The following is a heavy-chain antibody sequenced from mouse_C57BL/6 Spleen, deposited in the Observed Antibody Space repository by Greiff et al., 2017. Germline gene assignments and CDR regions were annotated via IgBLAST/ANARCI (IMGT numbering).Heavy chain of an antibody. CDR3: ARVGDYDERFAY. CDR1: GYTFTDYY. CDR2: LYPGSGNT. J-gene: IGHJ3*01. V-gene: IGHV1-76*01. Sequence: QVQLQQSGAELVRPGASVKLSCKASGYTFTDYYINWVKQRPGQGLEWIARLYPGSGNTYYNEKFKGKATLTAEKSSSTAYMQLSSLTSEDSAVYFCARVGDYDERFAYWGQGTLVTVSA. D-gene: IGHD2-4*01.